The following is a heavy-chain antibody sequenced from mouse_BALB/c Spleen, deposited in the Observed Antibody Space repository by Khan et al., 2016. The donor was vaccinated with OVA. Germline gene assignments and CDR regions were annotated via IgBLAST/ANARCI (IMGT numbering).Heavy chain of an antibody. J-gene: IGHJ3*01. V-gene: IGHV1-54*01. CDR1: GYAFPTSL. CDR2: INPGTGRS. Sequence: QVQLQQSGAELVRPGTSVKVSSKASGYAFPTSLIAWVKQRPGLGLVWIGVINPGTGRSNYNDKFLVKATLTADKSSCTAYMQLSRLTSHDPALSERSRGGKGWGGYWGGGTV. D-gene: IGHD3-3*01. CDR3: SRGGKGWGGY.